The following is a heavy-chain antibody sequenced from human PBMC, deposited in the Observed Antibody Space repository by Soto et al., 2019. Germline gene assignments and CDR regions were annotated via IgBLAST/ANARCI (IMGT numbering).Heavy chain of an antibody. J-gene: IGHJ3*02. CDR3: ARSPFAGSDAFDI. CDR1: GYTFTFRY. CDR2: ITPFKSDT. V-gene: IGHV1-45*02. Sequence: SVKASCKASGYTFTFRYLHWVRQAPGQALEWMGWITPFKSDTNYAQKSQDRVTITRDRSVSTAYMELSNLRSDDTAMYYCARSPFAGSDAFDIWGQGTMVTVSS. D-gene: IGHD1-1*01.